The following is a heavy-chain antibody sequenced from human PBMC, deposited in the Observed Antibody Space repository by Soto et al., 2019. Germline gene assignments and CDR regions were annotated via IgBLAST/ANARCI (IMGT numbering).Heavy chain of an antibody. CDR2: ISYGGGTT. CDR3: AKNPGYYYDSTGYPFDY. J-gene: IGHJ4*02. Sequence: SGGSLILSCAASEFTFSNYAMSWVRQAPGKGLEWVSAISYGGGTTYYADSVKGRFTISRDNSKNTLYLQMNSLRAEDTAVYYCAKNPGYYYDSTGYPFDYWGQGILVTVSS. CDR1: EFTFSNYA. D-gene: IGHD3-22*01. V-gene: IGHV3-23*01.